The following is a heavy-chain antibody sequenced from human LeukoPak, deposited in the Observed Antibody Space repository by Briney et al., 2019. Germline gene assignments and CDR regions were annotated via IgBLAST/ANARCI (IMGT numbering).Heavy chain of an antibody. CDR3: ARGRITIFGADNWFDP. V-gene: IGHV4-34*01. D-gene: IGHD3-3*01. CDR2: INHGGST. Sequence: SETLSLTCTVSGGSISGYYWSWIRQPPGKGLEWIGEINHGGSTNYNPSLKSRVTISVDTSKNQFSLKLSSVTAADTAVYYCARGRITIFGADNWFDPWGQGTLVTVSS. J-gene: IGHJ5*02. CDR1: GGSISGYY.